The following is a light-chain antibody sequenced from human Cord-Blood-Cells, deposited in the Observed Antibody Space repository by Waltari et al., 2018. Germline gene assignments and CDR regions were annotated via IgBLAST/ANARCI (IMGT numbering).Light chain of an antibody. J-gene: IGLJ3*02. CDR1: SSDVGGYNY. CDR2: DVS. V-gene: IGLV2-14*03. Sequence: QSALTQPASVSGSPGQSITISCTGTSSDVGGYNYVSWYQQHPGKAPQLMIYDVSNRPSWVSSRFSGSKAGNTASLTISGLQAEDEADYYCSSYTSSSTWVFGGGTKLTVL. CDR3: SSYTSSSTWV.